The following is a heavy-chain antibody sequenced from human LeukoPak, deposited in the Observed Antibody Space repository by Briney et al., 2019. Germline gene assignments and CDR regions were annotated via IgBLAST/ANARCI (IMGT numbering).Heavy chain of an antibody. CDR2: VSGSVGTT. CDR1: GFTFSSYA. D-gene: IGHD5-12*01. V-gene: IGHV3-23*01. J-gene: IGHJ4*02. CDR3: AKHSGHAVYYFDF. Sequence: QPGGSLRLSCAASGFTFSSYAMSWVRQAPGKGLEWVSAVSGSVGTTYYADSVKGRFTISRDNPKNTLYLQMNSLRAEDTAIYYCAKHSGHAVYYFDFWGQGTLVTVSS.